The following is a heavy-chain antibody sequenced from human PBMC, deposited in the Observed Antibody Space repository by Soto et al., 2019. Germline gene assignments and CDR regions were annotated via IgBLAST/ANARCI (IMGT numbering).Heavy chain of an antibody. V-gene: IGHV1-69*06. Sequence: QVQLVQSGAEMKRPGSSVKVSCQASGGTLNRHGISWVRQAPGQGLEWMGGTIPVFGTPKYAQEFQGRVTINVDKSTSTANMELSGLRSEDTAVYYCARGLTDGFITYFDFYVMDVWGQGTAVTVSS. CDR3: ARGLTDGFITYFDFYVMDV. CDR2: TIPVFGTP. J-gene: IGHJ6*02. CDR1: GGTLNRHG. D-gene: IGHD3-22*01.